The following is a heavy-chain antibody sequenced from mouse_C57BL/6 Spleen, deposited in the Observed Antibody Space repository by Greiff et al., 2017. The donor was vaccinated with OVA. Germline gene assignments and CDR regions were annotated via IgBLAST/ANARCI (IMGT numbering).Heavy chain of an antibody. CDR1: GFNIKDYY. J-gene: IGHJ3*01. CDR2: IDPEDGET. CDR3: ARSDSSGYVFAWFAY. V-gene: IGHV14-2*01. Sequence: EVKLQQSGAELVKPGASVKLSCTASGFNIKDYYMHWVKQRTEQGLEWIGRIDPEDGETKYAPKFQGKATITADTSSNTAYLQLSSLTSEDTAVYYCARSDSSGYVFAWFAYWGQGTLVTVSA. D-gene: IGHD3-2*02.